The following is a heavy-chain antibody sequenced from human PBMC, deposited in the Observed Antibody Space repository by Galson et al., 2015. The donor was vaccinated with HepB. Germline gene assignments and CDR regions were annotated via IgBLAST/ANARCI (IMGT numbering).Heavy chain of an antibody. CDR3: ARDPGSSGWDEALLTDY. CDR1: GFTFSSYG. V-gene: IGHV3-33*08. D-gene: IGHD6-19*01. Sequence: SLRLSCAASGFTFSSYGMHWVRQAPGKGLEWVAVIWYDGSNKYYADSVKGRFTISRDNSKNTLYLQMNSLRAEDTAVYYCARDPGSSGWDEALLTDYWGQGTLVTVSS. CDR2: IWYDGSNK. J-gene: IGHJ4*02.